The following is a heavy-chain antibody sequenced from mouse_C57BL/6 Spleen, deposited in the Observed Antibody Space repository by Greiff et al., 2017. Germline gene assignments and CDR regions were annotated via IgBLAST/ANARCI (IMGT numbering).Heavy chain of an antibody. CDR3: ATAQALLDD. V-gene: IGHV1-50*01. CDR1: GYTFTSYW. D-gene: IGHD3-2*02. Sequence: QVQLQQPGAELVKPGASVKLSCKASGYTFTSYWMQWVKQRPGQGLEWIGEIDPSDSYTNYNQKFKGKATLTVDTSSSTAYMQLSSLTSEDAAVYYCATAQALLDDGGQGTTLTVST. CDR2: IDPSDSYT. J-gene: IGHJ2*01.